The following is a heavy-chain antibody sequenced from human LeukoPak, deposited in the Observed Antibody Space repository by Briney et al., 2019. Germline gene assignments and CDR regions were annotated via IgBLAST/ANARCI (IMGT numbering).Heavy chain of an antibody. D-gene: IGHD3-9*01. V-gene: IGHV4-61*02. CDR2: IYTSGST. Sequence: PSETLSLTCTVSGGSISSGSYYWSWIRQPAGKGLEWIGRIYTSGSTNYNPSLKSRVTISVDTSKNQFSLKLSSVTAADTAVYYCARVSFTFLTTGDPDYWGQGTLVTVSS. CDR3: ARVSFTFLTTGDPDY. CDR1: GGSISSGSYY. J-gene: IGHJ4*02.